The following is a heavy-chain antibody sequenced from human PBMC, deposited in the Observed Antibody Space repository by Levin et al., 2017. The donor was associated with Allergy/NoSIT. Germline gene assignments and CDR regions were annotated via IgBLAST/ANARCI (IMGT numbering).Heavy chain of an antibody. J-gene: IGHJ4*02. CDR1: GFSLSNARMG. D-gene: IGHD3-10*01. V-gene: IGHV2-26*01. Sequence: NGSGPTLVKPTETLTLTCTVSGFSLSNARMGVSWIRQPPGKALEWLAHIFSHDEKSYSPSLKSRLTISKATSKSQVVRTMTNMEPVDTATYYCARRGGNDEGAGSRPRTLRPVFPDYWGQGTLVTVSS. CDR3: ARRGGNDEGAGSRPRTLRPVFPDY. CDR2: IFSHDEK.